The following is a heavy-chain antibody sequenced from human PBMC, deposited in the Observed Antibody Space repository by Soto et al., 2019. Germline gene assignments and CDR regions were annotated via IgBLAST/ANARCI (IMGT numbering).Heavy chain of an antibody. Sequence: EVQLVESGGGLVQPGGSLRLSCAASGFTFSSYWMHWVRQAPGKGLVWVSRINSDGSSTRYADSVKGRFTISRDNAKNTLYLQMNRLRAEDTAVYYCARDIATMDNRLDYWGQGTLVTVSS. CDR2: INSDGSST. D-gene: IGHD3-10*01. CDR1: GFTFSSYW. J-gene: IGHJ4*02. V-gene: IGHV3-74*01. CDR3: ARDIATMDNRLDY.